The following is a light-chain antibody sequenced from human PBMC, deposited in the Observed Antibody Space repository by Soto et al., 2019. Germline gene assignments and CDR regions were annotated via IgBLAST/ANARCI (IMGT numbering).Light chain of an antibody. CDR2: EVS. CDR1: SSDVGGYNY. V-gene: IGLV2-14*01. J-gene: IGLJ1*01. Sequence: QSVLTQPASVSGSPGQSITISCTGSSSDVGGYNYVSWYQQHPGKAPKLIIYEVSNRPSGVSNRFSGPKSGNTASLTISGLQAEDEADYYCSSYTTNSTPYVFGTGTKVT. CDR3: SSYTTNSTPYV.